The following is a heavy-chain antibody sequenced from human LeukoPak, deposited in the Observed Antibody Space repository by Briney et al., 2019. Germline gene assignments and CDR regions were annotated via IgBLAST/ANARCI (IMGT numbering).Heavy chain of an antibody. CDR2: ISSSSSYI. Sequence: PGGSLRLSCAASGFTFSSYRMNWVRQAPGKELEWVSSISSSSSYIYYADSVKGRFTISRDNAKNSLYLQMISLRAEDMAVYYCARDLWGTTVTTDYFDSWGQGTLVTVSS. V-gene: IGHV3-21*01. CDR1: GFTFSSYR. CDR3: ARDLWGTTVTTDYFDS. J-gene: IGHJ4*02. D-gene: IGHD4-17*01.